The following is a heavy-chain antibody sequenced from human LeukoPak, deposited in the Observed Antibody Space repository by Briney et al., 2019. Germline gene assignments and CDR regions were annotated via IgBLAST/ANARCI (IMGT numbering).Heavy chain of an antibody. V-gene: IGHV3-23*01. Sequence: GGSLRLSCGASGFTFRTYAMSWVRQAPGKGLEWVSGISDEGGRTFYAESVKGRFTVSRDNSRNTLYLRMNSLRAEDTAIYYCTKNQVLDDTGSWYTYWGQGTLVTVSS. D-gene: IGHD6-13*01. J-gene: IGHJ4*02. CDR3: TKNQVLDDTGSWYTY. CDR2: ISDEGGRT. CDR1: GFTFRTYA.